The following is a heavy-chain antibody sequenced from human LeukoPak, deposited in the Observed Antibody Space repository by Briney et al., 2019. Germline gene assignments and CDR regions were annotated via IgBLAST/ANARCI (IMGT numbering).Heavy chain of an antibody. V-gene: IGHV4-59*01. J-gene: IGHJ5*02. CDR3: ARDGVFGTFDP. CDR2: IYNSRST. Sequence: PSETLSLTCTVSGGSISTYYWSWIRQPPGKGLEWIGYIYNSRSTNYNPSLKSRVTISVDTSKNQFSLKLRSVTAADTAVYYCARDGVFGTFDPWGQGTLVTVSS. CDR1: GGSISTYY. D-gene: IGHD3-10*01.